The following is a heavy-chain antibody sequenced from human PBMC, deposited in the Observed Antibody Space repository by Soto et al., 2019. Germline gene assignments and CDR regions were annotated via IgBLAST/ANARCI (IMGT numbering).Heavy chain of an antibody. J-gene: IGHJ4*02. CDR2: IIPIFGTA. CDR1: GGTFSSYA. V-gene: IGHV1-69*13. D-gene: IGHD3-22*01. Sequence: ASVKVSCKASGGTFSSYAISWVRQAPGQGLEWMGGIIPIFGTANYSQKFQGRVTITADESTSTAYMELRSLRSEDTAVYYFAREGEYYYDSSGYYLFASWGRGTLVTVSS. CDR3: AREGEYYYDSSGYYLFAS.